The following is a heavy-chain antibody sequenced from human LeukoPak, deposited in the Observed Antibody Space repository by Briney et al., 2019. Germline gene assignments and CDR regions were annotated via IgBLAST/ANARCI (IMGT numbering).Heavy chain of an antibody. Sequence: ASVKVSCKASGYTFTSYGISWVRQAPGQGLEWMGWINPNSGGTNYAQKFQGRVTMTRDTSISTAYMELSRLRSDDTAVYYCAREDLGYCSSTSCYAFDIWGQGTMVTVSS. D-gene: IGHD2-2*01. CDR2: INPNSGGT. CDR1: GYTFTSYG. CDR3: AREDLGYCSSTSCYAFDI. V-gene: IGHV1-2*02. J-gene: IGHJ3*02.